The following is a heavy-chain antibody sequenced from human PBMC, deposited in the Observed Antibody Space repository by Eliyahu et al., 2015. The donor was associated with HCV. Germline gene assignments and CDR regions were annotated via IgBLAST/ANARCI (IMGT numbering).Heavy chain of an antibody. CDR1: GFTFSGSX. CDR2: VRTNAENYAT. D-gene: IGHD4-11*01. CDR3: TYYRREVTTDYYYGMDV. J-gene: IGHJ6*02. V-gene: IGHV3-73*01. Sequence: EVQLVESGGGLVQPGGSLKLSCAASGFTFSGSXIHWVRQASGKGLEWVGRVRTNAENYATAYAASVKGRFTISRDDSKNTAYLQMNSLQTEDTAVYFCTYYRREVTTDYYYGMDVWGQGTTVTVSS.